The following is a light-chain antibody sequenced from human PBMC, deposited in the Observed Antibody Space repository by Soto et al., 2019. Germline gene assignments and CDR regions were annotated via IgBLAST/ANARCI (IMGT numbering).Light chain of an antibody. V-gene: IGKV3-20*01. CDR2: GTS. J-gene: IGKJ2*01. CDR1: HSVGSSH. Sequence: EILLTQSPGTLSLSPGERAALSCRASHSVGSSHLAWYQQKPGQAPRLLIYGTSRRATGIPDRFSGSGSGTDFTLSISRLEPEDFGMYYCQQYSASPRTFGQGTKLEIK. CDR3: QQYSASPRT.